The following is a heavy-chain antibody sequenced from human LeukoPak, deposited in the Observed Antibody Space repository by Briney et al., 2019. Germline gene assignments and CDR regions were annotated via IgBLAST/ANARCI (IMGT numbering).Heavy chain of an antibody. CDR3: AKDLVGYCSGGSCFYGMDV. CDR1: GFTFSSYG. V-gene: IGHV3-30*18. D-gene: IGHD2-15*01. J-gene: IGHJ6*02. CDR2: ISCDGSNK. Sequence: GRPLRLSCEASGFTFSSYGMHRVRQAPARGLECRAVISCDGSNKYYADSVKGRFTISRDNSKNTLYLQMNSLRAEDTTVYYCAKDLVGYCSGGSCFYGMDVWGQGTTVTVSS.